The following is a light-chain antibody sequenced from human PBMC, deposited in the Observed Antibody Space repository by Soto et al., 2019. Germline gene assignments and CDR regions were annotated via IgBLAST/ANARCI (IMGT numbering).Light chain of an antibody. CDR2: TTS. CDR3: QQYDSEVWT. CDR1: QSINRW. Sequence: DIQMTQSPSTLSASVGDRVTITCRASQSINRWLAWYQQKPGSAPNLLIYTTSVLQRGVPSRFSGSGSGTEFTLTISSLQPDDFATYYCQQYDSEVWTFGQGTKVEIK. J-gene: IGKJ1*01. V-gene: IGKV1-5*03.